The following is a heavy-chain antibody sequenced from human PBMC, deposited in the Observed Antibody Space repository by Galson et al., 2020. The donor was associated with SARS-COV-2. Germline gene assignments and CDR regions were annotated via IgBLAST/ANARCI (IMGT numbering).Heavy chain of an antibody. V-gene: IGHV4-34*01. CDR3: ARGRYSSSWYGARRWFDP. CDR1: GGSFSGYY. J-gene: IGHJ5*02. CDR2: INHSGST. D-gene: IGHD6-13*01. Sequence: RQSETLSLTCAVYGGSFSGYYWSWIRQPPGKGLEWIGEINHSGSTNYNPSLKSRVTISVDTSKNQFSLKLSSVTAADTAVYYCARGRYSSSWYGARRWFDPWGQGTLVTVSS.